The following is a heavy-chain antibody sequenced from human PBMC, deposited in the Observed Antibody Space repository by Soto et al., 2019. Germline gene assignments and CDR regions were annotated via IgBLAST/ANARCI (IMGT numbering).Heavy chain of an antibody. V-gene: IGHV1-18*01. J-gene: IGHJ4*02. CDR3: ARTRGYSPGYDDY. Sequence: ASVKVSCKASGYTFTSYGISWVRQAPGEGLEWMGWITTDNSNTNYAQKFQGRVTMTTDTSTRTAYMELRILTSDDTAVYYCARTRGYSPGYDDYWGQGSKVTVSS. D-gene: IGHD5-18*01. CDR1: GYTFTSYG. CDR2: ITTDNSNT.